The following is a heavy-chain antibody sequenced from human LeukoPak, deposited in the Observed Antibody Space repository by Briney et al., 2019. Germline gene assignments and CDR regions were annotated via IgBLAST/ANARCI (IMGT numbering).Heavy chain of an antibody. CDR1: GGSISSSSYY. J-gene: IGHJ5*02. CDR2: IYDSGST. V-gene: IGHV4-39*01. CDR3: ARGNYDFWSGYLGDWFDP. D-gene: IGHD3-3*01. Sequence: PSETLSLTCTVSGGSISSSSYYWGWIRQPPGKGLEWIGSIYDSGSTYYNPSLKSRVTISVDTSKNQFSLKLSSVTAADTAVYYCARGNYDFWSGYLGDWFDPWGQGTLVTVSS.